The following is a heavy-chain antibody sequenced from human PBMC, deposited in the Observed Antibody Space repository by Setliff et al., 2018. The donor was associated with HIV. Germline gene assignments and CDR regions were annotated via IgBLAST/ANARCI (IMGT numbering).Heavy chain of an antibody. Sequence: SVKVSCKSSGGTFNTYMIAWLRLAPGQGLEWMGGIIPRFASTTYSQMFHDRVTITADESSDSVYMELNSLKSEDTAVYYCAQGARPGGLGDLFPRYYFDSWG. CDR3: AQGARPGGLGDLFPRYYFDS. V-gene: IGHV1-69*13. CDR1: GGTFNTYM. D-gene: IGHD3-10*01. CDR2: IIPRFAST. J-gene: IGHJ4*01.